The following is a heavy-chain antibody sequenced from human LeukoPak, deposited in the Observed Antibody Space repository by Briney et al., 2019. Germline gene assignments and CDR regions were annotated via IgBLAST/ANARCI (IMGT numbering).Heavy chain of an antibody. D-gene: IGHD4-23*01. CDR1: GFTFSSYS. CDR3: ARVAAGYSVNYFDY. V-gene: IGHV3-48*02. Sequence: GGSLRLSCAASGFTFSSYSMNWVRQAPGKGREGFSYISSSSSTIYYVDSVKGRFAISRDNAKNSLYLQMNSLRDEDTAVYYCARVAAGYSVNYFDYWGQGTLVTVSS. CDR2: ISSSSSTI. J-gene: IGHJ4*02.